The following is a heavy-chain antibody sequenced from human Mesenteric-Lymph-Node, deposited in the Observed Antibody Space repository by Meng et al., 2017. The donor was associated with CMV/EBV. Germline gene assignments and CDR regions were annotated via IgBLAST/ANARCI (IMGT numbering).Heavy chain of an antibody. CDR2: INPGDSDT. J-gene: IGHJ2*01. CDR1: GYSFTSYW. CDR3: ARVFLGPPPRYWYFDL. Sequence: GGSLRLSCKGSGYSFTSYWIGWVRQMPGKGLEWMGIINPGDSDTKYSPSFQGQVTISADKSISTAYLQWSSLKASDTAMYYCARVFLGPPPRYWYFDLWGRGTLVTVSS. V-gene: IGHV5-51*01.